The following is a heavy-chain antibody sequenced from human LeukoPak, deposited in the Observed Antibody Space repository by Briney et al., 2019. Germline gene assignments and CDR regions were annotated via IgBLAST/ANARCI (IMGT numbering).Heavy chain of an antibody. V-gene: IGHV4-34*01. J-gene: IGHJ4*02. Sequence: TSETLSLTCAVYGGSFSGYYWSWIRQPPGKGLEWIGEINHSGSTNYNPSLKSRVTISVDTSKNQFSLKLSSVTAADTAVYYCADYYYDSSGYHDYWGQGTLVTVSS. CDR2: INHSGST. CDR1: GGSFSGYY. D-gene: IGHD3-22*01. CDR3: ADYYYDSSGYHDY.